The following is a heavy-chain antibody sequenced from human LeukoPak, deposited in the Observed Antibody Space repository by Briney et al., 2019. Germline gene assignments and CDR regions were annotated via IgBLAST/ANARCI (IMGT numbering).Heavy chain of an antibody. CDR2: FSRSGPDT. D-gene: IGHD6-13*01. J-gene: IGHJ4*02. Sequence: GGSLRLSCAASGFTFGSSAMSWVRQAPGKGPEWVSTFSRSGPDTYYADSVKGRFTIFRDNSKNTLYLQMNSLRAEDTAVYYCAKGSIGSWYYFDYWGQGTLVTVSS. CDR1: GFTFGSSA. V-gene: IGHV3-23*01. CDR3: AKGSIGSWYYFDY.